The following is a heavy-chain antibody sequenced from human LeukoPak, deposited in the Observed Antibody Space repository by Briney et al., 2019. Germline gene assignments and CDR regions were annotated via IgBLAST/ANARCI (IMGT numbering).Heavy chain of an antibody. CDR3: ARDESYYDILTGVGY. CDR1: GFTFSSYA. J-gene: IGHJ4*02. CDR2: ISYDGSNK. D-gene: IGHD3-9*01. Sequence: GGSLRLSCAASGFTFSSYAMHWVRQAPGKGLEWVAVISYDGSNKYYADSVKGRFTISSDNSKNTLYLQMNSLRAEDTAVYYCARDESYYDILTGVGYWGQGTLVTVSS. V-gene: IGHV3-30*04.